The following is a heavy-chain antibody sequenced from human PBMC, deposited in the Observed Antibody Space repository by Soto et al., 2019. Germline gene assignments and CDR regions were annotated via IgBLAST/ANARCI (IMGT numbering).Heavy chain of an antibody. D-gene: IGHD5-12*01. CDR3: ARDHGKSGASGTDLDS. CDR1: GFTFSSYD. V-gene: IGHV3-48*03. Sequence: PGGSLRLSCAASGFTFSSYDMNWVRQAPGKGLEWLSYISRYGRVIQYADSVKGRFTTSRDNAKNSLYLQMDNLRAEDTALYYCARDHGKSGASGTDLDSWGQGTLVTVSP. J-gene: IGHJ5*02. CDR2: ISRYGRVI.